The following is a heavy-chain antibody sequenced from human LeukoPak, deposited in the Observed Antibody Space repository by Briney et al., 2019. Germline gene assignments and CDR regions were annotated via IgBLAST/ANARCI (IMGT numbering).Heavy chain of an antibody. Sequence: PGGSLILSCSVSGFTVSNNYMSWVRQAPGKGLEWVSVIYGGRNNTHYADSVKGQFTISRDNSKNTVYLQMNSLTGEDTAAYYCAREFRQTYNSGWSLDYWGQATLVTVSS. CDR1: GFTVSNNY. V-gene: IGHV3-53*01. J-gene: IGHJ4*02. D-gene: IGHD6-19*01. CDR2: IYGGRNNT. CDR3: AREFRQTYNSGWSLDY.